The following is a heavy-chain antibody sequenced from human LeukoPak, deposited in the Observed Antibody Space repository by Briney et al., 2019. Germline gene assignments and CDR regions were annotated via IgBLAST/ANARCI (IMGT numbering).Heavy chain of an antibody. CDR2: ISSSGTTI. J-gene: IGHJ4*02. CDR1: GFTFSDYY. CDR3: AREYNYFGSGIFDY. V-gene: IGHV3-11*01. D-gene: IGHD3-10*01. Sequence: PGGSLRLSCAASGFTFSDYYMSWIRQAPGKGLEWISYISSSGTTIYYADSVKGRFTISRDDAKNSLYLQMNSLRADDTAMYYCAREYNYFGSGIFDYWGQGTLVTVSS.